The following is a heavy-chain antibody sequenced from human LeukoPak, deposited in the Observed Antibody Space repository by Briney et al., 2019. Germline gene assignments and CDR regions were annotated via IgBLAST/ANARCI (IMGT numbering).Heavy chain of an antibody. J-gene: IGHJ4*02. V-gene: IGHV1-69*06. CDR1: GGTFSSYA. CDR3: ARDPTYSSGWYFGY. D-gene: IGHD6-19*01. Sequence: SVKVSCKASGGTFSSYAISWVRQAPGQGLEWMGGIIPIFGTANYAQKFQGRVTITADKSTSTAYMELGSLRSEDTAVYYCARDPTYSSGWYFGYWGQGTLVTVSS. CDR2: IIPIFGTA.